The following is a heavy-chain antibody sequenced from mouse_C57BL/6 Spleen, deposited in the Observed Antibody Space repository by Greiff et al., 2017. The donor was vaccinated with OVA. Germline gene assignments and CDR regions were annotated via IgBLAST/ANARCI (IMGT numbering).Heavy chain of an antibody. CDR3: GRSGELVPFDY. CDR1: GFTFTSYG. V-gene: IGHV1-81*01. CDR2: IYPGSGNT. J-gene: IGHJ2*01. D-gene: IGHD2-13*01. Sequence: QVQLQQSGAELVRPGASVKLSCTASGFTFTSYGISWVKQRTGQGLEWIGAIYPGSGNTYYNEKLKGKATLTADKSSSTAYMELRSLTSEDSAVSFCGRSGELVPFDYWGQGTTLTVSS.